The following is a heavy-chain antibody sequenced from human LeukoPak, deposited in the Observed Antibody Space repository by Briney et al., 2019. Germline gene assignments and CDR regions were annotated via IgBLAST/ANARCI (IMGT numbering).Heavy chain of an antibody. V-gene: IGHV4-34*01. Sequence: SETLSLTCAVYGGSFSGDFWSWIRQSPGKGLEWIGSIHHSGSTDYNPSLKSRVTISADTSKNQFSLKLSSVTAADTAVYYCARGFRGPNFDYWGQGTLVTVSS. D-gene: IGHD3-10*01. CDR2: IHHSGST. CDR3: ARGFRGPNFDY. CDR1: GGSFSGDF. J-gene: IGHJ4*02.